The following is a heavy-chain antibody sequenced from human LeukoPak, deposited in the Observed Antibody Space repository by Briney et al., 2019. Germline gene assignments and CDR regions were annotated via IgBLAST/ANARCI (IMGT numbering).Heavy chain of an antibody. CDR1: GGTFSSYA. J-gene: IGHJ4*02. CDR3: ARNTETAIPLPYYFDY. Sequence: SVKVSCKASGGTFSSYAISWVRQAPGQGLEWMGGIIPIFGTANYAQKFQGRVTITADESTSTAYMELSSLRSEDTAVYYCARNTETAIPLPYYFDYWGQGTLVTVSS. CDR2: IIPIFGTA. D-gene: IGHD2-21*02. V-gene: IGHV1-69*13.